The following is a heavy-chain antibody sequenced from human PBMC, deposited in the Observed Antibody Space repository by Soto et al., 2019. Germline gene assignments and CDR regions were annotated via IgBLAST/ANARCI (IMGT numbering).Heavy chain of an antibody. CDR1: EFTFSNYA. D-gene: IGHD1-20*01. V-gene: IGHV3-23*01. Sequence: GGSLRLSCVASEFTFSNYAMTWVRQAPGKGLEWVSTISHSGDRTFYADSVKGRFSISRDNSRNTLYLYMNNLGADDTAVYYCAKDISPTRVSIELDYWGQGALVTVSS. CDR2: ISHSGDRT. J-gene: IGHJ4*02. CDR3: AKDISPTRVSIELDY.